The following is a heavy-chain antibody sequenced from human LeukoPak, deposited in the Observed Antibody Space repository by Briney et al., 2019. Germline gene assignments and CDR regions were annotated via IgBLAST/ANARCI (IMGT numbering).Heavy chain of an antibody. V-gene: IGHV3-23*01. CDR1: GFIFNKHA. CDR3: ARPVGITNRVMEDY. J-gene: IGHJ4*01. D-gene: IGHD2-8*01. Sequence: PGGSLRLSCAASGFIFNKHAMSWVRQAPGKGLEWVSGLSGSGGSTDYADSVKGRFTISRDNSKNTLYLQMSSLRAEDTAVYYCARPVGITNRVMEDYWGHGTLVTVSS. CDR2: LSGSGGST.